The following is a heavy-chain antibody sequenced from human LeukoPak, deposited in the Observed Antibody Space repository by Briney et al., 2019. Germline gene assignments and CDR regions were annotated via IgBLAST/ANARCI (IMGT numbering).Heavy chain of an antibody. CDR3: AKDSSSSNYYFGMDV. Sequence: GRSLRLSCAASGFTFSTYAMHWVRQAPGKGLEWVAVISYDGSNEYYADSVKGRFTISRDNSKNTLYLQMNSLRAEDTAVYYCAKDSSSSNYYFGMDVWGQGTTVTVSS. V-gene: IGHV3-30-3*01. CDR2: ISYDGSNE. J-gene: IGHJ6*02. CDR1: GFTFSTYA. D-gene: IGHD6-6*01.